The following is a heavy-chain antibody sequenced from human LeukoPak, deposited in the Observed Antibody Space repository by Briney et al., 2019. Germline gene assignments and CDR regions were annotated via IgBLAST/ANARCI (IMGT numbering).Heavy chain of an antibody. D-gene: IGHD6-13*01. Sequence: PGGSLRLSCAASGFTFSDYYMSWIRQAPGKGLEWVSYISSSGSTIYYADSVKGRFTISRDNAKNSLYPQMNSLRVEDTAVYYCARDLRQQLAHKGWYFDLWGRGTLVTVSS. V-gene: IGHV3-11*01. CDR3: ARDLRQQLAHKGWYFDL. CDR1: GFTFSDYY. J-gene: IGHJ2*01. CDR2: ISSSGSTI.